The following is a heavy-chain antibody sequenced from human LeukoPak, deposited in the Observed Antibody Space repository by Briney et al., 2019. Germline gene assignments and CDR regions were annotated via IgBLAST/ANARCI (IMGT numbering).Heavy chain of an antibody. D-gene: IGHD3-3*01. Sequence: ASVKVSCKASGYTFTSYDINWVRQATGQGLEWMGWMNPNSGNTGYAQKFQGRLTMTRNTSISTAYMELSSLRSEDTAVYYCARDMPYDFWSGYTQSNYYYMDVWGKGTTVTVSS. J-gene: IGHJ6*03. V-gene: IGHV1-8*01. CDR3: ARDMPYDFWSGYTQSNYYYMDV. CDR2: MNPNSGNT. CDR1: GYTFTSYD.